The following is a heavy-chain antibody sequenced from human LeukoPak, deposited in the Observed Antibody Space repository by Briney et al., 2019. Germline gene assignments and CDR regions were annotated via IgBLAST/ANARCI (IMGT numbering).Heavy chain of an antibody. Sequence: GASVKVSCKASGYTFTSYGISWVRQAPGQGLEWMGWISAYNGNTNYAQKLQGRVTMTTDTSTSTAYMELRSLRSDDTAMYYCARSPSKYYYYYMDVWGKGTTVTVSS. CDR2: ISAYNGNT. CDR3: ARSPSKYYYYYMDV. CDR1: GYTFTSYG. V-gene: IGHV1-18*01. J-gene: IGHJ6*03.